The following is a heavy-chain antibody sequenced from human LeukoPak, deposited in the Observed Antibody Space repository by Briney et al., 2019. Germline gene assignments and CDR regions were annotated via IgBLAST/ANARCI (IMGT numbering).Heavy chain of an antibody. Sequence: SETLSLTCAVYGGSFSGYYWSWIRQPPGKGLEWIGYIYYSGSTNYNPSLKSRVTISVDTSKNQFSLKLSSVTAADTAVYYCARHSATLAFDIWGQGTMVTVSS. J-gene: IGHJ3*02. D-gene: IGHD2-15*01. CDR1: GGSFSGYY. CDR2: IYYSGST. V-gene: IGHV4-59*08. CDR3: ARHSATLAFDI.